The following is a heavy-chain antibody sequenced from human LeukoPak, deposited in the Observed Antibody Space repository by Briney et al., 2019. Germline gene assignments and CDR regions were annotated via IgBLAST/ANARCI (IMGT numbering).Heavy chain of an antibody. CDR2: ISSSSSYI. CDR1: GFTFSSYS. CDR3: ARDPINIATAANGFDY. Sequence: GGSLRLSCAASGFTFSSYSMNWVRQAPGKGLEWVSSISSSSSYIYYADSVKGRFTISRDNAKNSLYLQKNSLRVEDTAVYYCARDPINIATAANGFDYWGQGTLVTVSS. J-gene: IGHJ4*02. D-gene: IGHD6-13*01. V-gene: IGHV3-21*01.